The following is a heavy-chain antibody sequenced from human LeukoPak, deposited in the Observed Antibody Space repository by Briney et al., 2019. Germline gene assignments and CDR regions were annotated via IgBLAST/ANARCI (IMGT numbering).Heavy chain of an antibody. CDR3: AKYDWNYEGHNWFDP. CDR1: GFTFSSYG. J-gene: IGHJ5*02. D-gene: IGHD1-7*01. CDR2: IRYDGSNK. V-gene: IGHV3-30*02. Sequence: GGSLRLSCAASGFTFSSYGMHWVRQAPGKGLEWVAFIRYDGSNKYYADSVKGRFTISRDNSKNTLYLQMNSLRAEDTAVYYCAKYDWNYEGHNWFDPWGQGTLVTVSS.